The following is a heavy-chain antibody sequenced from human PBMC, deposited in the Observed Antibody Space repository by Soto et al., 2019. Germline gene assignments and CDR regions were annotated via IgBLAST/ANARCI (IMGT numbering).Heavy chain of an antibody. V-gene: IGHV4-59*01. CDR2: IYYSGST. CDR3: ARWGYNWNYSFDY. Sequence: QVQLQESGPGLVKPSETLSLTCTVSGGSISSYYWSWIRQPPGKGLEWIGYIYYSGSTNYNPSLKSRVTIAVDTSKSQFSLKLSSVTAADTAVYYCARWGYNWNYSFDYWGQGTLVTVSS. CDR1: GGSISSYY. J-gene: IGHJ4*02. D-gene: IGHD1-7*01.